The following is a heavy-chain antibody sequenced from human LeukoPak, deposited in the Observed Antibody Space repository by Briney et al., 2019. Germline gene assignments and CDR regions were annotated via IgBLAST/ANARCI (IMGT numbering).Heavy chain of an antibody. D-gene: IGHD3-22*01. Sequence: GGSLRLSCAASGFTFSAFWMHWVRQAPGKGLVWVSRINSDYSRTTYADSVKGRFTISRDNAKNTLYLQMNSLRAEDTAVYYCASGLVHATSGYYSDYWGQGTLVTVSS. J-gene: IGHJ4*02. CDR1: GFTFSAFW. V-gene: IGHV3-74*01. CDR3: ASGLVHATSGYYSDY. CDR2: INSDYSRT.